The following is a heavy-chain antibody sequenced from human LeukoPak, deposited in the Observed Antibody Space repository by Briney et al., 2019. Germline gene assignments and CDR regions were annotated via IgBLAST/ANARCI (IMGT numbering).Heavy chain of an antibody. CDR2: IGQDGSEK. Sequence: GGSLRLSCAASGFTFTSYWMSWVRQAPGKGLEWVANIGQDGSEKYHVDSAKGRFTISRDNAKNSLFLQMNSLRAEDTALYYCARVLGVVWGFDYWGRGTLVTVSS. CDR3: ARVLGVVWGFDY. CDR1: GFTFTSYW. J-gene: IGHJ4*02. D-gene: IGHD2-2*01. V-gene: IGHV3-7*01.